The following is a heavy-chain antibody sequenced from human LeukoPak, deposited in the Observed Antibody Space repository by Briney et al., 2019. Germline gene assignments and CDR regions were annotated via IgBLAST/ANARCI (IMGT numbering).Heavy chain of an antibody. Sequence: ASVKVSCKASGFTFSSYDMNWVRQATGQGLEWMGWMNPNSGNTGYAQKFQGRVTMTRDSSRSTAYMELSSLRSEDTAVYYCAREKILTGQGDSFDIWGQGTVVTVSS. J-gene: IGHJ3*02. CDR2: MNPNSGNT. D-gene: IGHD3-9*01. V-gene: IGHV1-8*01. CDR1: GFTFSSYD. CDR3: AREKILTGQGDSFDI.